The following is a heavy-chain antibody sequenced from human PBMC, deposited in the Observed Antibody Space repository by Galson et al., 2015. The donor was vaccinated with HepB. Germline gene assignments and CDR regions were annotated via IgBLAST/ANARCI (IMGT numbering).Heavy chain of an antibody. J-gene: IGHJ6*02. D-gene: IGHD5-12*01. V-gene: IGHV1-69*04. Sequence: SVKVSCKASGGTFSSYAISWVRQAPGQGLEWMGRIIPILGIANYARKFQGRVTITADKSTSTAYMELSSLRSEDTAVYYCARSQTYSGYDRVDYGMDVWGQGTPVTVSS. CDR1: GGTFSSYA. CDR3: ARSQTYSGYDRVDYGMDV. CDR2: IIPILGIA.